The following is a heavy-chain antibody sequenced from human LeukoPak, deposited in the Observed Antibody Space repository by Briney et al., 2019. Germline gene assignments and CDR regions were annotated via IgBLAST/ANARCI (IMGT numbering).Heavy chain of an antibody. CDR2: ISGSGGST. J-gene: IGHJ4*02. CDR1: GFTFSSYA. D-gene: IGHD5-18*01. V-gene: IGHV3-23*01. CDR3: AKDYTAMVGWVGATGYYFDY. Sequence: GGSLRLSCAASGFTFSSYAMSWVRQAPGKGLEWVSAISGSGGSTYYADSVKGRFTISRDNSKNTLYLQMNSLRAEDTAVYYCAKDYTAMVGWVGATGYYFDYWGQGTLVTVSS.